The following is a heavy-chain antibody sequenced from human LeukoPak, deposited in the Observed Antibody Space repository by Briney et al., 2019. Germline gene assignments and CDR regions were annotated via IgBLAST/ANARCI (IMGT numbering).Heavy chain of an antibody. V-gene: IGHV3-72*01. Sequence: QPGGSLRLSCAASGFTFSDHYMDWVRQSPGKGLEWVGRTKNKANSYTTEYAASVKGRFIISRDASKNPLYLQMNSLKTEDTAVYYCARGSDYYSSGTSYGMDVWGQGTTVTVSS. D-gene: IGHD3-10*01. J-gene: IGHJ6*02. CDR2: TKNKANSYTT. CDR1: GFTFSDHY. CDR3: ARGSDYYSSGTSYGMDV.